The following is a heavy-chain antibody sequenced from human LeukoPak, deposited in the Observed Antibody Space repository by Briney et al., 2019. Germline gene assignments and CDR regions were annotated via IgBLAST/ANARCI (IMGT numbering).Heavy chain of an antibody. CDR2: ISPSGTT. V-gene: IGHV4-4*07. Sequence: PSETLSLTCTVSGGYTGSHYWSWIRQPAGKGLEWIRRISPSGTTHYNPSLGSRVTMSVDTSNNYFSLRLSSVSAADTAVYYCARDFYASGFYFWFDPWGQGILVTVSS. CDR1: GGYTGSHY. CDR3: ARDFYASGFYFWFDP. J-gene: IGHJ5*02. D-gene: IGHD2/OR15-2a*01.